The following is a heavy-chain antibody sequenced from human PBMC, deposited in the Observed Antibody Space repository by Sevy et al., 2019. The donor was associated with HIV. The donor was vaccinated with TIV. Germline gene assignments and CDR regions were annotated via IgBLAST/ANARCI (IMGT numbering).Heavy chain of an antibody. CDR2: IYYSGST. D-gene: IGHD6-19*01. CDR3: ARRGDNSSGSNGGNFDY. J-gene: IGHJ4*02. V-gene: IGHV4-39*01. CDR1: GGSISSSSYY. Sequence: SETLSLTCTVSGGSISSSSYYWGWIRQPPGKGLEWIGSIYYSGSTYYNPSLKSRVTISVDTSKNQFSLKLSSVTAADTAVYYCARRGDNSSGSNGGNFDYWGQGTLVTVSS.